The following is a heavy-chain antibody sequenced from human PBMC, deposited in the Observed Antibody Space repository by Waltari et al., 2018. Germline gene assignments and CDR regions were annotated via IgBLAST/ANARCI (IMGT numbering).Heavy chain of an antibody. CDR3: AKDHRLTLGMDV. Sequence: GFTFSSYGMHWVRQAPGKGLEWVAVISYDGSNKYYADSVKGRFTISRDNSKNTLYLQMNSLSAEDPAVYYCAKDHRLTLGMDVWGQGTTVTVSS. CDR1: GFTFSSYG. V-gene: IGHV3-30*18. CDR2: ISYDGSNK. J-gene: IGHJ6*02.